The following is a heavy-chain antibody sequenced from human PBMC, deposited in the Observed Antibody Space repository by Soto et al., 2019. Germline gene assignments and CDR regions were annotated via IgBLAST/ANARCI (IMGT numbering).Heavy chain of an antibody. J-gene: IGHJ5*02. V-gene: IGHV4-59*01. CDR1: GGSISSYY. Sequence: SETLSLTCTVSGGSISSYYWIWIRQPPGKGLEWIGYIYYSGSTNYNPSLKSRVTISVDTSKNQFSLKLSSVTAADTAVYYCARDSPYLGYCSGGSCWRGTNWFYPCGQGTLVPVSS. CDR2: IYYSGST. CDR3: ARDSPYLGYCSGGSCWRGTNWFYP. D-gene: IGHD2-15*01.